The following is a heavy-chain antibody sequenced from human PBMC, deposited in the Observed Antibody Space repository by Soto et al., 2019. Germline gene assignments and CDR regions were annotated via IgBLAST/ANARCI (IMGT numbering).Heavy chain of an antibody. CDR3: ARQSHYYYDSSGYYYYFDY. D-gene: IGHD3-22*01. Sequence: PGGSLRLSCAASGFTFSSYEMNWVRQAPGKGLVWVSRINSDGSSTSYADSVKGRFTISRDNAKNTLYLQMNSLRAEDTAVYYCARQSHYYYDSSGYYYYFDYWGQGTLVTVSS. V-gene: IGHV3-74*01. J-gene: IGHJ4*02. CDR2: INSDGSST. CDR1: GFTFSSYE.